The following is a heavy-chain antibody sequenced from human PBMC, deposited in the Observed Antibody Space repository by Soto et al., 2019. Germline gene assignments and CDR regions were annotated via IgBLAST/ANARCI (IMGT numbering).Heavy chain of an antibody. CDR1: GFSFSDYS. V-gene: IGHV3-21*06. J-gene: IGHJ6*03. Sequence: EVQLVESGGGLVKPGGSLRLSCAASGFSFSDYSMNWVRQAPGKGLEWVSCISGSSSYIYYTDSLKGRFTVSRDNANNSQFEQMNSEGAEEKAVYYYSRGGAYCSGIDCRDYYRYMDVWGKGTTVTVSS. CDR3: SRGGAYCSGIDCRDYYRYMDV. D-gene: IGHD2-15*01. CDR2: ISGSSSYI.